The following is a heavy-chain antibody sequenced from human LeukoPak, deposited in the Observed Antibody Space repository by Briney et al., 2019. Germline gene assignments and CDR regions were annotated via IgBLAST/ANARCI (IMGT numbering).Heavy chain of an antibody. D-gene: IGHD3-10*01. J-gene: IGHJ6*03. CDR2: NHYSGRT. CDR3: ARIRGFGADYYYYYMDV. CDR1: GASISSLNW. V-gene: IGHV4-4*02. Sequence: SETLSPTWAVSGASISSLNWWSWVRQPPGKGLEWMGENHYSGRTNYNPSLKSRVTISVDNSKSQFSLKLSSVTAADTAVYYCARIRGFGADYYYYYMDVWGKGTPVTVSS.